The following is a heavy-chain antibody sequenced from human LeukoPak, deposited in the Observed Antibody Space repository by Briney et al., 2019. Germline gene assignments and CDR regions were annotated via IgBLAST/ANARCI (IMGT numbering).Heavy chain of an antibody. V-gene: IGHV3-30-3*01. CDR1: GFTFSSYA. CDR2: ISYDGSNK. CDR3: AKDPEVDTATGMDV. J-gene: IGHJ6*02. Sequence: GGSLRLSCAASGFTFSSYAMHWVRQAPGKGLEWVAVISYDGSNKYYADSVKGRFTISRDNSKNTLYLQMNSLRAEDTAVYYCAKDPEVDTATGMDVWGQGTTVTVSS. D-gene: IGHD5-18*01.